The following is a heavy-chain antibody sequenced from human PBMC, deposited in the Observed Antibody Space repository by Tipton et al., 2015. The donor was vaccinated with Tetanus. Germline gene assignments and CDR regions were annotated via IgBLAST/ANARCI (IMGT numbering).Heavy chain of an antibody. CDR2: MEHDGSRT. CDR1: GFTFGYYG. J-gene: IGHJ4*02. CDR3: TTDRRSDLQFDY. V-gene: IGHV3-30*03. Sequence: SLRLSCAASGFTFGYYGMYWVRQAPGKGLEWVAFMEHDGSRTSYADSVKGRFTVSRDNSRNTLFLQMNSLKNEDTGVYYCTTDRRSDLQFDYWGQGTLVTVSP.